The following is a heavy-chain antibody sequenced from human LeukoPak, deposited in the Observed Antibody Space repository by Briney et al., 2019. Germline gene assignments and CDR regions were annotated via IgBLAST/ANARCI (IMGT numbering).Heavy chain of an antibody. Sequence: PSETLSLTCTASGGSISSYYWSWIRQPPGKGLEWIGYIYYSGSTNYNPSLKSRVTISVDTSKNQFSLKLSSVTAADTAVYYCARQGYSSSWPYFDYWDQGTLVTVSS. CDR3: ARQGYSSSWPYFDY. CDR2: IYYSGST. D-gene: IGHD6-13*01. CDR1: GGSISSYY. V-gene: IGHV4-59*08. J-gene: IGHJ4*02.